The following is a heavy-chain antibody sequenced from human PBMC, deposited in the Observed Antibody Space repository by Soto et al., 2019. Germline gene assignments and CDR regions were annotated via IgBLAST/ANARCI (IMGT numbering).Heavy chain of an antibody. CDR3: ARDAYCGGDCYSGHYFFYYGMDV. J-gene: IGHJ6*02. CDR1: GYTFTSYG. Sequence: ASVKVSCKASGYTFTSYGISWVRQAPGQGLERLGWISAYTGNTNYAQNLQGRVTMTTETSTRTAYMELRSLKSDDTAVYYCARDAYCGGDCYSGHYFFYYGMDVWGQGTTVTVSS. V-gene: IGHV1-18*01. CDR2: ISAYTGNT. D-gene: IGHD2-21*02.